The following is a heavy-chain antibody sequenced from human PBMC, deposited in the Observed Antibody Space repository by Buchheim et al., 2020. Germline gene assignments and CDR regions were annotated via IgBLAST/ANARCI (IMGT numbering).Heavy chain of an antibody. V-gene: IGHV3-74*03. CDR1: GFIFSDYW. J-gene: IGHJ4*02. CDR2: INGDGSST. Sequence: EVQLVESGGGLVRPGGSLRLSCAASGFIFSDYWMHWVRQAPGKGLVWVSRINGDGSSTTYADSVMGRFTIPRDNAKNTLYLQINSLRVEDTAVYYCARTMTGGYFDYWGQGAL. CDR3: ARTMTGGYFDY. D-gene: IGHD3-16*01.